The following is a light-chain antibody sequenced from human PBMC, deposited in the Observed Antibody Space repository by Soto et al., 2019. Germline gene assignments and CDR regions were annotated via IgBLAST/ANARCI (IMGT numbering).Light chain of an antibody. J-gene: IGKJ1*01. CDR1: QDIGND. CDR2: AAS. CDR3: QQYNSYSRT. Sequence: IQMTQSPSSLSASVRDRVTITCRASQDIGNDLGWYQQKPGKAPNLLIYAASSLRSGVPSRFSGSGSGTHFTLTISSLQPDDFATYYCQQYNSYSRTFGQGTKVDIK. V-gene: IGKV1-17*01.